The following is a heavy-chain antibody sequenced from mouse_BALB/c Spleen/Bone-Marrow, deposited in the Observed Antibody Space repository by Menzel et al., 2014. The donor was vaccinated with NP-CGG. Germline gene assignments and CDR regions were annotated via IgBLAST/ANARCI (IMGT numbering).Heavy chain of an antibody. CDR3: AVYDYEGFAY. Sequence: LVESGAELVKPGASVKLSCTASGFNIKDTHMHWVKQRPEQGLEWIGRIDPANGNTKYDPKFQGKATITADTSSNTAYLQLSSLTSEDTAVYYCAVYDYEGFAYWGQGTLVTVSA. J-gene: IGHJ3*01. D-gene: IGHD2-4*01. CDR1: GFNIKDTH. V-gene: IGHV14-3*02. CDR2: IDPANGNT.